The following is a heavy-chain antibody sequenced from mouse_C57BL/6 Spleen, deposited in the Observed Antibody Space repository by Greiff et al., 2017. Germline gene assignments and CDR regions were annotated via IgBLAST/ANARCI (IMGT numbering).Heavy chain of an antibody. CDR2: IYPSDSET. V-gene: IGHV1-61*01. CDR1: GYTFTSYW. Sequence: VQLQQPGAELVRPGSSVKLSCKASGYTFTSYWMDWVKQRPGQGLEWIGNIYPSDSETPYNQKFKDKATLTVDKASSTAYMQLSSLTSEDAAVYYGAREGYNYAMDCWGQGTSVTVSS. J-gene: IGHJ4*01. CDR3: AREGYNYAMDC. D-gene: IGHD2-2*01.